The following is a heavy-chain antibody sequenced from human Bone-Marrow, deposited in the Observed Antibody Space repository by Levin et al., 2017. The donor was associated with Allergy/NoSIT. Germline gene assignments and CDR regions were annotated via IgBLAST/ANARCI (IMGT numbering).Heavy chain of an antibody. Sequence: GESLKISCVASGFTFRHYTMNWVRQAPGKGLEWVSCITSSGDSTYYADSVKGRFTISRDNAKNSLYLQLNRLRDEDTAMYYCAKDPARGYYDSSGYTGDHWGQGTLVTVSS. CDR2: ITSSGDST. D-gene: IGHD3-22*01. CDR3: AKDPARGYYDSSGYTGDH. CDR1: GFTFRHYT. V-gene: IGHV3-48*02. J-gene: IGHJ4*02.